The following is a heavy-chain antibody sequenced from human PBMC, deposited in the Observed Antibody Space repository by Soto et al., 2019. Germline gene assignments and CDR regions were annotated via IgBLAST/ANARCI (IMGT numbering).Heavy chain of an antibody. CDR3: AKALRYFDWPRNTIDY. CDR1: GFTFSSYA. CDR2: ISGSGGST. J-gene: IGHJ4*02. D-gene: IGHD3-9*01. V-gene: IGHV3-23*01. Sequence: GGSLRLSCAASGFTFSSYAMSWVRQAPGKGLEWVSAISGSGGSTYYADSVKGRFTISRDNSKNTLYLQMNSLRAEDTAVYYCAKALRYFDWPRNTIDYWGQGTLATVSS.